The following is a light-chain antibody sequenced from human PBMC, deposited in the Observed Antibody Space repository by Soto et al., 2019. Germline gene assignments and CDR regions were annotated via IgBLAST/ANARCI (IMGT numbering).Light chain of an antibody. V-gene: IGLV2-14*03. Sequence: QSVLTQPASVSGSPGQSITISCTGTSSDIGGYNYVSWYQQHPGKAPKLVIYDVSHLPSGLSNRFSGSKSGNTASLTISGLQAEDEGDYYCSSHSSSSSVVFGGGTKLTVL. CDR3: SSHSSSSSVV. J-gene: IGLJ2*01. CDR1: SSDIGGYNY. CDR2: DVS.